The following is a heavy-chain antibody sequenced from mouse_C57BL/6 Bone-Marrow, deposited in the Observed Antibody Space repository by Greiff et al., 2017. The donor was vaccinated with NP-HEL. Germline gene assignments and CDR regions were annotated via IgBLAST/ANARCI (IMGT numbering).Heavy chain of an antibody. Sequence: VQLQQSGPGLVQPSQSLSITCTVSGFSLTSYGVHWVRQSPGKGLEWLGVIWSGGSTGYNAAFISRLSISKDNSKSQVFFKMNSLQADDTAIYYCARNPYYGSSVYFDVWGTGTTVTVSS. CDR2: IWSGGST. V-gene: IGHV2-2*01. CDR1: GFSLTSYG. D-gene: IGHD1-1*01. J-gene: IGHJ1*03. CDR3: ARNPYYGSSVYFDV.